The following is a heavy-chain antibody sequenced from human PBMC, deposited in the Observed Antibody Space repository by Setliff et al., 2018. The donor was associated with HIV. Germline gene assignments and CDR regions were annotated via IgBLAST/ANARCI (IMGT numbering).Heavy chain of an antibody. V-gene: IGHV1-69*10. J-gene: IGHJ6*02. CDR2: IIPILGIA. D-gene: IGHD1-26*01. CDR1: GGSFTSYD. CDR3: ARPQWELGVDYYGMDV. Sequence: GASVKVSCKASGGSFTSYDISWVRQAPGQGLEWMGGIIPILGIASYSQKFQGRVTITADKSTSTAYMELSSLRSEDTAVYYCARPQWELGVDYYGMDVWGQGTTVTVSS.